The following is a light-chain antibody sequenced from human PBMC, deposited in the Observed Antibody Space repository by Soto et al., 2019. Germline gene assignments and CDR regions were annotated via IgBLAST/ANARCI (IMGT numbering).Light chain of an antibody. V-gene: IGKV3-20*01. Sequence: EIVLTQSPGTLSLSPGERATLSCRASQSFSSTYLAWYQQKPGQAPSLPIYGASSRATAIPDRFGGSGSGTNFTLAISRLEPEDFAVYYCQQYGSPPFTFGPGTKVDFK. CDR1: QSFSSTY. J-gene: IGKJ3*01. CDR3: QQYGSPPFT. CDR2: GAS.